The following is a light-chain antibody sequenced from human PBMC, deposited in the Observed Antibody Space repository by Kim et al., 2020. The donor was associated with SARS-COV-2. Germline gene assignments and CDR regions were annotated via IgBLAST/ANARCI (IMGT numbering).Light chain of an antibody. J-gene: IGKJ4*01. CDR1: QSITKNF. CDR3: QQHQESPLT. CDR2: DIF. Sequence: EIVLTQSPGTLSFSPGERVTLSCRASQSITKNFLAWYQQKPGQAPRLLIYDIFKRATGIPDRFSGSGSGTDFTLTISRLEPEDFAVYYCQQHQESPLTFGGGTKVEI. V-gene: IGKV3-20*01.